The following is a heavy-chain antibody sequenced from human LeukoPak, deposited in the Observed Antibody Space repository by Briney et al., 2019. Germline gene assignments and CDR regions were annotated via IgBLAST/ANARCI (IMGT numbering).Heavy chain of an antibody. J-gene: IGHJ4*02. CDR2: FIPIFGTA. V-gene: IGHV1-69*13. Sequence: SVKVSCKASGYTFTSYAMNWVRQAPGQGLEWMGGFIPIFGTANYAQKFQGRVTITADESTSTAYMELSSLRSEDTAVYYCARDRGRSGTTYRALMDYWGQGTLVTVSS. D-gene: IGHD1-7*01. CDR3: ARDRGRSGTTYRALMDY. CDR1: GYTFTSYA.